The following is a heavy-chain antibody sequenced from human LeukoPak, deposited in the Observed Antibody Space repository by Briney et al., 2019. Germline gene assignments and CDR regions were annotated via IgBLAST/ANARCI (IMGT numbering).Heavy chain of an antibody. V-gene: IGHV1-18*01. D-gene: IGHD6-13*01. CDR3: ARAYSSSWYPGGYFDY. CDR1: GYTFTSYG. Sequence: ASVKVSCKASGYTFTSYGISWVRQAPGQGLEWMGWISAHNGNTNYAQKLQGRVTMTTDTSTSTAYMELRSLRSDDTAVYYCARAYSSSWYPGGYFDYWGQGTLVTVSS. CDR2: ISAHNGNT. J-gene: IGHJ4*02.